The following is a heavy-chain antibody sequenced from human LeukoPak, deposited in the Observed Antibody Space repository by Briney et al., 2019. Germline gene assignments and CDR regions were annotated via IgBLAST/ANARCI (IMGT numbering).Heavy chain of an antibody. CDR2: IYYSGSA. CDR1: GGSIISSAYS. CDR3: ATLAGES. Sequence: SETLSPTCTVSGGSIISSAYSWGWIRQPPGKGLEYIGNIYYSGSAYYNPSLKSRVTLSVDTSNNQFSLRLTSVTAADTAVYYCATLAGESWGQGTLVTVSS. J-gene: IGHJ5*02. D-gene: IGHD1-26*01. V-gene: IGHV4-39*01.